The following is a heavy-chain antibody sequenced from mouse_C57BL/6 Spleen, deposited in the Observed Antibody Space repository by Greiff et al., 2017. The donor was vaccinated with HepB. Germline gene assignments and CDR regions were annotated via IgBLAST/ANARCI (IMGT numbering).Heavy chain of an antibody. CDR1: GYTFTSYD. Sequence: VQLQQSGPELVKPGASVKLSCQASGYTFTSYDINWVKQRPGQGLEWIGWIYPRDGSTKYNEKFKGKATLTVDTSSSTAYMELHSLTSEDSAVYFCARDIYYDYDGFAYWGQGTLVTVSA. D-gene: IGHD2-4*01. V-gene: IGHV1-85*01. J-gene: IGHJ3*01. CDR2: IYPRDGST. CDR3: ARDIYYDYDGFAY.